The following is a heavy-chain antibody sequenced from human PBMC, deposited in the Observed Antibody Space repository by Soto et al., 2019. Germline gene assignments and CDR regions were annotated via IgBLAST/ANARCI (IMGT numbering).Heavy chain of an antibody. CDR2: VYKGGGTHSGGGT. CDR3: ARDPQTHTAYGMDV. Sequence: DVQLVETGGGLIQPGGSLRLSCTAAGFAVSSNHMNWVRQTQGKGLEWVSVVYKGGGTHSGGGTYYADSVKGRFTISRDNSKNTVYLQMDNLRADDTAVYFCARDPQTHTAYGMDVWGQGTTVNVSS. D-gene: IGHD2-21*02. J-gene: IGHJ6*02. V-gene: IGHV3-23*04. CDR1: GFAVSSNH.